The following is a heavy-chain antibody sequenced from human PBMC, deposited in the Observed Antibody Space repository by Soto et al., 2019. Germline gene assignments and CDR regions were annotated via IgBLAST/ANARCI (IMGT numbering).Heavy chain of an antibody. CDR1: LFIVSDNY. D-gene: IGHD4-17*01. CDR3: ATRMTTAPY. CDR2: IYSGGGT. J-gene: IGHJ4*02. Sequence: EVRLEQSGGGLVQPGGSLRLSCAASLFIVSDNYMSWVRQAPGKGLEWVSLIYSGGGTDYAESVKGRFTISRDNSKNTLYLQMNSLKAEDTGIYYCATRMTTAPYWGQGTVVTVSS. V-gene: IGHV3-66*01.